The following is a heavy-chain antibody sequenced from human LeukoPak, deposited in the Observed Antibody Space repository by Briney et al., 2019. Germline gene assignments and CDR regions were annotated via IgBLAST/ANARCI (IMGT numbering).Heavy chain of an antibody. CDR2: IYSGGTT. V-gene: IGHV4-4*09. CDR1: GGSISSYS. CDR3: ARHRLYDYFDY. Sequence: SETLSLTCTVSGGSISSYSWSWIRQPPGKELEWIGYIYSGGTTYYNPPLKTRVTISLDTSKNQFSLNLGSVTAADTAVYYCARHRLYDYFDYWGQGALVTVSS. D-gene: IGHD4/OR15-4a*01. J-gene: IGHJ4*02.